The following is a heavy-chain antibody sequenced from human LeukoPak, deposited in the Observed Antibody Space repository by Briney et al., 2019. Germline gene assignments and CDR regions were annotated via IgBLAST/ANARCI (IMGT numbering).Heavy chain of an antibody. CDR3: AHRRKIVGAPQGEFDP. D-gene: IGHD1-26*01. CDR1: GFSLNSSGVG. CDR2: IYWDDDK. V-gene: IGHV2-5*02. J-gene: IGHJ5*02. Sequence: ESGPTLLRPTQTLTLTCTFSGFSLNSSGVGVGWIRQPPGKALEWLGIIYWDDDKRYSPSLKSRLTITKDTSKNQVVLTMTNMDPVDTATYYCAHRRKIVGAPQGEFDPWGQGTLVTVSS.